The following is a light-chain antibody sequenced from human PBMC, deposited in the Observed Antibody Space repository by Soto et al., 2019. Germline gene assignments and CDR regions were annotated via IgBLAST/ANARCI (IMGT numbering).Light chain of an antibody. Sequence: EIVMTQSPATLSVSPGEGATLSCRASQSVSSKLAWYQQKPGQAPRLLIYGASTRATGIPATFSGSRSGTEFTLIISSLQSEDSAVYYCQQYNSLLWTFGQGTKVDIK. CDR1: QSVSSK. CDR2: GAS. J-gene: IGKJ1*01. CDR3: QQYNSLLWT. V-gene: IGKV3-15*01.